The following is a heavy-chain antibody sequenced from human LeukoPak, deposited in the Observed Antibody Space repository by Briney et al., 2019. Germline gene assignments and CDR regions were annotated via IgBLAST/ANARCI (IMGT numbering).Heavy chain of an antibody. Sequence: SETLSLTCAVYGGSFSGYYWSWIRQPPGKGLEWIGEINHSGSTNYNPSLKSRVTISVDKSKNQFSLKLSSVTAADTAVYYCASYGGRDAFDIWGQGTMVTVSS. CDR1: GGSFSGYY. CDR2: INHSGST. J-gene: IGHJ3*02. D-gene: IGHD4-23*01. V-gene: IGHV4-34*01. CDR3: ASYGGRDAFDI.